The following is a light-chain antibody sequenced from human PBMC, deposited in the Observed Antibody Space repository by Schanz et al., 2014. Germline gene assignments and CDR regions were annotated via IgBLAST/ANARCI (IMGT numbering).Light chain of an antibody. Sequence: QSVLTQPPSVSGTPGQLVTIPCSGSSSNIGSNYVYWYQQLPGTAPKLVIYSNNQRPSGVPDRFSGSRSGTSASLAISGLQSEDEADYYCAAWDDSLSGHGVFGGGTKLTVL. V-gene: IGLV1-47*01. J-gene: IGLJ3*02. CDR3: AAWDDSLSGHGV. CDR2: SNN. CDR1: SSNIGSNY.